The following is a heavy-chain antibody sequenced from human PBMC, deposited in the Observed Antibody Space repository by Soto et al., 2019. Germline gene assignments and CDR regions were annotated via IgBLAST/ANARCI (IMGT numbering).Heavy chain of an antibody. CDR2: ISYDGSDK. J-gene: IGHJ6*02. CDR1: GFAFSYYG. V-gene: IGHV3-30*18. CDR3: AKSVTTLSPGQYYYYAMDV. D-gene: IGHD4-17*01. Sequence: SLRLSCVASGFAFSYYGMHWVRQAPGKGLEWVAVISYDGSDKYYADSVKGRFTVSRDNSKNTLYLQMNSLRAEDTAVYYCAKSVTTLSPGQYYYYAMDVWGQGTTVTVSS.